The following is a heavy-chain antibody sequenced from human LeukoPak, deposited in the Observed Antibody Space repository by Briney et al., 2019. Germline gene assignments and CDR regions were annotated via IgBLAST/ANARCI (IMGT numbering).Heavy chain of an antibody. Sequence: SETLSLTCTVSGGSTSSGDYYWSWIRQPPGKGLEWIGYIYYNGSTYYNPSLKSRVTISVDTSKNQFSLKLSSVTAADTAVYYCARGGTMVRGLQGVDIWGQGTMVTVSS. D-gene: IGHD3-10*01. J-gene: IGHJ3*02. CDR3: ARGGTMVRGLQGVDI. CDR1: GGSTSSGDYY. V-gene: IGHV4-30-4*08. CDR2: IYYNGST.